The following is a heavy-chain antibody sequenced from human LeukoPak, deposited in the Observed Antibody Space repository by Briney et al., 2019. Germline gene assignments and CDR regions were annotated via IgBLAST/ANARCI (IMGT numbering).Heavy chain of an antibody. D-gene: IGHD4-11*01. Sequence: PGGSLGLSCVASGFTFSSSWMAWVRQAPGKGLQWVANINHDGSVKNYVGSVKGRFAISRDNAQNSFYLQMNSLETDDTAVYYCAKDSYSKGDYWGQGTLVTVSS. CDR1: GFTFSSSW. CDR3: AKDSYSKGDY. V-gene: IGHV3-7*01. J-gene: IGHJ4*02. CDR2: INHDGSVK.